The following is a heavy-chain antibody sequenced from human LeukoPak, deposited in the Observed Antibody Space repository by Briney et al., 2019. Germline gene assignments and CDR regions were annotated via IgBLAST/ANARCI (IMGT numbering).Heavy chain of an antibody. Sequence: GGSLRLSCAASGFTFSSYCMHWVRQAPGKGLEWVGRIKSKTDGGTTDYAAPVKGRFTISRDDSKNTLYLQMNSLKTEDTAVYYCTTDPYDYGDYVGAFDIWGQGTMVTVSS. V-gene: IGHV3-15*01. CDR1: GFTFSSYC. CDR3: TTDPYDYGDYVGAFDI. D-gene: IGHD4-17*01. CDR2: IKSKTDGGTT. J-gene: IGHJ3*02.